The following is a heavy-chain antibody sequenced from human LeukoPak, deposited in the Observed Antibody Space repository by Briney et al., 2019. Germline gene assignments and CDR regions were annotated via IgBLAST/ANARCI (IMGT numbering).Heavy chain of an antibody. CDR2: ISGSGGST. Sequence: GGSLRLSCAASGFTFSSCAMTWVRQAPGKGLEWVSSISGSGGSTYYADSVKGRFTISRDNSKNTLYLLMNTLGAEDTAVYYCAKDRGFGEFLYNWFDPWGQGTLVTVSS. J-gene: IGHJ5*02. CDR1: GFTFSSCA. V-gene: IGHV3-23*01. D-gene: IGHD3-10*01. CDR3: AKDRGFGEFLYNWFDP.